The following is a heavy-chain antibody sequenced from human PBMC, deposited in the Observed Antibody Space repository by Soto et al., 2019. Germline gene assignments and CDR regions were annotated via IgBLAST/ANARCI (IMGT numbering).Heavy chain of an antibody. CDR3: ARMGLLHGMDV. D-gene: IGHD2-15*01. V-gene: IGHV3-30*09. CDR1: GFTFSSYA. J-gene: IGHJ6*02. CDR2: ISYDGSNK. Sequence: GSLRLSCAASGFTFSSYAMHWVRQAPGKGLEWVALISYDGSNKYYADSVKGRFAISRDNSKNTLYLQTNSLRAEDTAVYYCARMGLLHGMDVWGQGTTVTVSS.